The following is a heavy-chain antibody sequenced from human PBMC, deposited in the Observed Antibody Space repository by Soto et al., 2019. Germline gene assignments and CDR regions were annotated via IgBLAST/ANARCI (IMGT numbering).Heavy chain of an antibody. CDR3: AKQYSESYYYYGMDV. V-gene: IGHV5-10-1*01. CDR2: IDTSVSYT. J-gene: IGHJ6*02. CDR1: GYSFTSYW. Sequence: GESLKISCKGSGYSFTSYWISWVRQMPGHGLEWMGRIDTSVSYTNYSPSFRGHVTISADKSISTAYLQWSSLKASDTAMYYCAKQYSESYYYYGMDVWGQGTTVTVSS. D-gene: IGHD6-6*01.